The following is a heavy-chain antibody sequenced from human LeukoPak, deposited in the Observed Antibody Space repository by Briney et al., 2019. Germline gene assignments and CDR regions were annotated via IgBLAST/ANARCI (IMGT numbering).Heavy chain of an antibody. Sequence: SVKVSCEASGGTFSSYAISWVRQAPGQGLEWMGRIIPIFGTANYAQKFQGRVTITTDESTSIAYMELSSLRSEDTAVYYCARDDGGWSHRGGYFDYWGQGTLVTVSS. CDR2: IIPIFGTA. J-gene: IGHJ4*02. CDR3: ARDDGGWSHRGGYFDY. CDR1: GGTFSSYA. V-gene: IGHV1-69*05. D-gene: IGHD6-19*01.